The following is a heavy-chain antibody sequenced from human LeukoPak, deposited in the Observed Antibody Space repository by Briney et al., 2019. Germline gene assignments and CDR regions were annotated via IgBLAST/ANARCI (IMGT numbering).Heavy chain of an antibody. CDR1: GFTFSAYG. Sequence: GRSLRLSCAASGFTFSAYGMHWVRQAPGKGLEWVAVISNDGSNKYNADSVKGRFTISRDNSKNTLYLQMNSLRIEDTAVYYCARNLGYCSGGSCQKRGMDVWGHGTTVTVSS. CDR3: ARNLGYCSGGSCQKRGMDV. J-gene: IGHJ6*02. D-gene: IGHD2-15*01. V-gene: IGHV3-30-3*01. CDR2: ISNDGSNK.